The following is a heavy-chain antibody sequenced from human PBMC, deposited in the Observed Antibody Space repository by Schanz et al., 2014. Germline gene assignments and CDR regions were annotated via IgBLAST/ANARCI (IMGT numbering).Heavy chain of an antibody. CDR1: GGSISSYY. CDR2: MYYSGST. V-gene: IGHV4-59*01. CDR3: ARAEINSGYARYYYGMDV. D-gene: IGHD5-12*01. Sequence: QVQLQESGPGLVKPSETLSLTCTVSGGSISSYYWSWIRQPPGKGLEWIGYMYYSGSTNYNPSLNSRVTISVDTSKNQFSLKLSSVTAADAAVYYCARAEINSGYARYYYGMDVWGQGTTVTVSS. J-gene: IGHJ6*02.